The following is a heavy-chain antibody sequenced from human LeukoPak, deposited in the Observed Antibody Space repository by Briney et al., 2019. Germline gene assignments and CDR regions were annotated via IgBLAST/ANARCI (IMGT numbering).Heavy chain of an antibody. D-gene: IGHD2-15*01. CDR1: GASISTYY. J-gene: IGHJ5*02. Sequence: PSETLSLTCTVSGASISTYYWSWIRQPPGKGLEWIGHIYHSGITNYNPSLKSRVTISVDTSKNQFSLKLSSVTAADTAVYYCARAGGYCSGGSCNGWFDPWGQGTLVTVSS. CDR3: ARAGGYCSGGSCNGWFDP. V-gene: IGHV4-59*01. CDR2: IYHSGIT.